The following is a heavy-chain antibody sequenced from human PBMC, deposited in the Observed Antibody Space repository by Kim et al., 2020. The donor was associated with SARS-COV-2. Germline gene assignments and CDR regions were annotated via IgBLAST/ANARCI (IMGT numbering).Heavy chain of an antibody. J-gene: IGHJ5*02. V-gene: IGHV3-74*01. Sequence: SCKASGYTFTGYYMHWVRQAPGKGLVWVSRINSDGSSTSYADSVKGRFTISRDNAKNTLYLQMNSLRAEDTAVYYCARGRITIFGVVGGNWFDPWGQGTLVTVSS. CDR1: GYTFTGYY. CDR2: INSDGSST. CDR3: ARGRITIFGVVGGNWFDP. D-gene: IGHD3-3*01.